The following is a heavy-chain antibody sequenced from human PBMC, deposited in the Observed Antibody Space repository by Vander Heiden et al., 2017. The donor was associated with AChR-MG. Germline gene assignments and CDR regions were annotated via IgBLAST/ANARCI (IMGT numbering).Heavy chain of an antibody. Sequence: QVQLVEAGGGVVQPGRSRRLSCAASGFTFSSYAMNWVRQAPGQGLEWVAIISYDGINKYYADSVKGRLTISRDNSKNTLFLQMDSLRAEDTAVYYCARDSCSSTNCYGRTPFDYWGQGILVTVSS. V-gene: IGHV3-30-3*01. J-gene: IGHJ4*02. D-gene: IGHD2-2*01. CDR3: ARDSCSSTNCYGRTPFDY. CDR2: ISYDGINK. CDR1: GFTFSSYA.